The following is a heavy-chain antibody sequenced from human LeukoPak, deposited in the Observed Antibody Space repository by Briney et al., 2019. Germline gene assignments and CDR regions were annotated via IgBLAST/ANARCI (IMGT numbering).Heavy chain of an antibody. D-gene: IGHD6-6*01. Sequence: SETLSLTCTVSGGSISSYYWSWIRQPPGKGLEWIGYIYYSGSTNYNPSLKSRVTISVDTSKNQFSLKLSSVTAADTAVYYCARVERLVGDYYYYMDVWGKGTTVTVSS. CDR1: GGSISSYY. CDR3: ARVERLVGDYYYYMDV. J-gene: IGHJ6*03. V-gene: IGHV4-59*01. CDR2: IYYSGST.